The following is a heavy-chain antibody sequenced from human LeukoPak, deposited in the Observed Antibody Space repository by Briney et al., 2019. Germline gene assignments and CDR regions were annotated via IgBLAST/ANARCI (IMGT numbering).Heavy chain of an antibody. J-gene: IGHJ3*02. CDR2: RKQDGSEK. CDR3: ARSLPYYYDSSGYDDAFDI. D-gene: IGHD3-22*01. V-gene: IGHV3-7*01. CDR1: GFTFSNYW. Sequence: GGSLRLSCAASGFTFSNYWMSWVRQAPGKGLEWVANRKQDGSEKYYVDSVKGRFTISRDNAKNSLYLQMNSLRAEDTAVYYCARSLPYYYDSSGYDDAFDIWGQGTMVTVSS.